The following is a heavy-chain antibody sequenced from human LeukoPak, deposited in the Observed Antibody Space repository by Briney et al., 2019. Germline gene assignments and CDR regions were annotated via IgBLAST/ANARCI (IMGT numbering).Heavy chain of an antibody. CDR3: AREGDIVATID. CDR2: IIPIFGTA. J-gene: IGHJ4*02. Sequence: SVKVSCKASGGTFSSYAISWVRQAPGQGLEWMGGIIPIFGTANYAQKFQGGVTITADESTSTAYMELSSLRFEDTAVYYCAREGDIVATIDWGQGTLVTVSS. V-gene: IGHV1-69*13. CDR1: GGTFSSYA. D-gene: IGHD5-12*01.